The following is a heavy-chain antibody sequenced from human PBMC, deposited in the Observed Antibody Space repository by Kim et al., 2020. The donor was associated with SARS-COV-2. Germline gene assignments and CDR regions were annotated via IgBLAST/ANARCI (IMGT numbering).Heavy chain of an antibody. Sequence: SETLSLTCTVSGGSISSSSYYWGWIRQPPGKGLEWIGSIYYSGSTYYNPSLKSRVTISVDTSKNQFSLKLSSVTAADTAVYYCARRAPVMGATDWYFDLWGRGTLVTVSS. V-gene: IGHV4-39*01. CDR3: ARRAPVMGATDWYFDL. CDR1: GGSISSSSYY. J-gene: IGHJ2*01. CDR2: IYYSGST. D-gene: IGHD1-26*01.